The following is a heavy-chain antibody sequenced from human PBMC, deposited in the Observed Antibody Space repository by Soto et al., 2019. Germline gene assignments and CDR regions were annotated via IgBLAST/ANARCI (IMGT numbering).Heavy chain of an antibody. CDR1: GFSISSGYH. CDR3: ARHVRNYYDSSGYGFDY. V-gene: IGHV4-38-2*01. J-gene: IGHJ4*02. CDR2: IYYGGHT. Sequence: PSETLSLTCAVSGFSISSGYHWGWIRQPPGEGLEWIGSIYYGGHTYYSPSLKSRVTTSVDTSKNQFSLKLSSVTAADTAVYYCARHVRNYYDSSGYGFDYWGQGTLVTSPQ. D-gene: IGHD3-22*01.